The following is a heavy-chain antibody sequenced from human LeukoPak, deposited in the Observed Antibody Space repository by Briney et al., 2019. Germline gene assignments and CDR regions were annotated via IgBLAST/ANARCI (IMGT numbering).Heavy chain of an antibody. CDR2: IDPSDSYT. CDR1: GYSFTSYW. D-gene: IGHD3-22*01. J-gene: IGHJ4*02. V-gene: IGHV5-10-1*01. CDR3: ARHGLGHSGYTRLDS. Sequence: GESLKISCKGSGYSFTSYWISWVRQMPGKGLEWMGKIDPSDSYTNYSPSFQGHVTISADKSISTAYLQWNSLRASDTAMYYCARHGLGHSGYTRLDSWGQGTLVTVSS.